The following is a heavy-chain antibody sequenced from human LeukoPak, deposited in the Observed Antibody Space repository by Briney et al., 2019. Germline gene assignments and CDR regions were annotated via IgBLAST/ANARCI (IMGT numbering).Heavy chain of an antibody. CDR3: ARDPLRYLRVGHYDY. D-gene: IGHD3-9*01. J-gene: IGHJ4*02. Sequence: GGSLRLSCAASGFTFSNSAMNWVRQVPEKGLEWVSSIDYDSSHIYYAASVRGRFTISRDNARSSVYLQMNSLRVEDTAVYYCARDPLRYLRVGHYDYWGQGTLVAVSS. CDR1: GFTFSNSA. V-gene: IGHV3-21*01. CDR2: IDYDSSHI.